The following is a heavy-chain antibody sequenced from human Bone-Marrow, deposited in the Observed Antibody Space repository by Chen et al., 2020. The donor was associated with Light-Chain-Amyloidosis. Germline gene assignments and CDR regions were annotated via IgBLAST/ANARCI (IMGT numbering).Heavy chain of an antibody. CDR1: DGSITSGVYY. CDR3: TRDAITSGGVVVPDS. Sequence: QLHLQESGPRLVKPSQTLTLTCTVSDGSITSGVYYWNWIRQPAGKGLEWIGHIYTTGSTKYNPSLRSRLTISIDTSKSQFSLRLASVTAADTAIYYCTRDAITSGGVVVPDSWGQGTLVTVSS. V-gene: IGHV4-61*02. J-gene: IGHJ4*02. D-gene: IGHD3-16*02. CDR2: IYTTGST.